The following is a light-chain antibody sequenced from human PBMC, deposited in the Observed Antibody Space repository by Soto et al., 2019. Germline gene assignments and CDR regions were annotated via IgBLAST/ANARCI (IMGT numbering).Light chain of an antibody. CDR1: QSVTSNY. J-gene: IGKJ1*01. Sequence: EVMMTQSPATLSVSPGXRATLSCRASQSVTSNYLAWYQQKPGQAPRLLIYGISTRATGVPDRFSGSGSGTDFTLTISRLEPEDFAVYYCQQYTDWPLTFGQGTKVDIK. V-gene: IGKV3-20*01. CDR3: QQYTDWPLT. CDR2: GIS.